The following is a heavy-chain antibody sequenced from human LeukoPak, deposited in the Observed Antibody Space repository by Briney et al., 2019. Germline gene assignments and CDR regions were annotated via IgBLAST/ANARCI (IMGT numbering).Heavy chain of an antibody. CDR1: GFTFSSYS. CDR2: ISSSSSYI. D-gene: IGHD5-12*01. J-gene: IGHJ4*02. V-gene: IGHV3-21*01. CDR3: ARDKGYSGYDFWPSY. Sequence: GSLRLSCAASGFTFSSYSMNRVRQAPGKGVEWVSCISSSSSYIFYADSVKGRFTISRDNAKNSLYLQMNSLRAEDTAVYYCARDKGYSGYDFWPSYWGQGTLVTVSS.